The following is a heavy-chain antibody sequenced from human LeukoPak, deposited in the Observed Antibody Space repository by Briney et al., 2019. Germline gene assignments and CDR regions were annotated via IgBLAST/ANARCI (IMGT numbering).Heavy chain of an antibody. J-gene: IGHJ6*03. CDR2: IYYSGST. Sequence: SETLSLTCTVSGGSISSYYWSWIRQPPGKGLEWIGYIYYSGSTNYNPSLKSRVTISVDTSENQFSLKLSSVTAADTAVYYCARVYGDYVYYYYYYMDVWGKGTTVTVSS. CDR3: ARVYGDYVYYYYYYMDV. V-gene: IGHV4-59*01. CDR1: GGSISSYY. D-gene: IGHD4-17*01.